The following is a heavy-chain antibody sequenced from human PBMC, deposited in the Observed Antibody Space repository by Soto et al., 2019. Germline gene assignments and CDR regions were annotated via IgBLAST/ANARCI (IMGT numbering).Heavy chain of an antibody. CDR3: ARENWRNSNSFVP. CDR1: GGSVSNDY. CDR2: IYDSGST. V-gene: IGHV4-59*02. J-gene: IGHJ5*02. Sequence: SETLSLTCTVSGGSVSNDYWSWIRQPPGKGLEWIGYIYDSGSTYYNPSLKSRVTISVDASKNQFSLNLRSVTAADPAVSYCARENWRNSNSFVPCGQGTLVTVSS.